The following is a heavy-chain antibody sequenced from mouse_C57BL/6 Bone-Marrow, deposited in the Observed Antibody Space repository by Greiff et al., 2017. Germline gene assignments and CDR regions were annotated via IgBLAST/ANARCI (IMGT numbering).Heavy chain of an antibody. CDR3: ARRGYYYGSSPAY. Sequence: QVQLQQPGAELVRPGTSVKLSCKASGYTFTSYWMHWVKQRPGQGLEWIGVIDPSDSYTNYNQKFKGKATLTVDTSSSTAYMQLSSLTSEDSEVYYCARRGYYYGSSPAYWGQGTLVTVSA. D-gene: IGHD1-1*01. J-gene: IGHJ3*01. CDR1: GYTFTSYW. V-gene: IGHV1-59*01. CDR2: IDPSDSYT.